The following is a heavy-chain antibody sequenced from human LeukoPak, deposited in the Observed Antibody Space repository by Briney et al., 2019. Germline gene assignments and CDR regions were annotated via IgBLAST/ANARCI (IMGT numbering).Heavy chain of an antibody. CDR2: ITGDGGSS. D-gene: IGHD3-22*01. J-gene: IGHJ4*02. CDR1: GFTFSNYA. V-gene: IGHV3-23*01. Sequence: PGGSLRLSCVASGFTFSNYAMSWVRQAPGKGLEWVSAITGDGGSSYYADSVKGRFTISRDKSKNTLYLQVTSLRAEDTAVYYCAKRDAYDTSGFSPLFDYWGQGTLVTVSS. CDR3: AKRDAYDTSGFSPLFDY.